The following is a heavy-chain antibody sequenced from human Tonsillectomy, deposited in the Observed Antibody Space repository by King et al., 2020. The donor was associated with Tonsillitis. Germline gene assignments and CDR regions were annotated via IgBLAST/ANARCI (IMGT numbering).Heavy chain of an antibody. J-gene: IGHJ4*02. CDR1: VASFNNYA. Sequence: VQLVQSGAEVKEPGSSVKVSFEASVASFNNYAISWMRHAPGQGLEWMGRIIPMFGKPQYAQNLQGTITITADESTRTAYMELSSLRAEDTAVYYCAREYWDRRFFDYWGQGTLVAVSS. CDR2: IIPMFGKP. CDR3: AREYWDRRFFDY. V-gene: IGHV1-69*18. D-gene: IGHD1-14*01.